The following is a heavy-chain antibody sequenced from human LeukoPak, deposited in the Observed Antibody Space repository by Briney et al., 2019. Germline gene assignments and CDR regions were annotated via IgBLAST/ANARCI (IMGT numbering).Heavy chain of an antibody. CDR1: GVTLSSYA. V-gene: IGHV3-21*01. J-gene: IGHJ3*02. Sequence: PGGSLRLSCVASGVTLSSYAMNWVRQAPGKGLEWVSSISSSGNYIYYADSVKGRFTIPRDNAKNSFYLQMNSLRAEDTAVYYCARWSGSWDAFDIWGQGTMVTASS. D-gene: IGHD1-26*01. CDR3: ARWSGSWDAFDI. CDR2: ISSSGNYI.